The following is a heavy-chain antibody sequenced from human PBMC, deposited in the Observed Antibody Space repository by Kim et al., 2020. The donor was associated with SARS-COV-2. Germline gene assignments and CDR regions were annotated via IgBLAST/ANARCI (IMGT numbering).Heavy chain of an antibody. V-gene: IGHV4-59*01. CDR3: ARRDSSTSWYFDL. Sequence: SETLSLTCTVSGGSMSSYYWNWIRQPPGKGLEWIGYIDDSGNTKYNPSLTSRVTMSVDMSKNQFSLKLSSVTAADTAIYYCARRDSSTSWYFDLWGRATL. D-gene: IGHD3-22*01. CDR1: GGSMSSYY. J-gene: IGHJ2*01. CDR2: IDDSGNT.